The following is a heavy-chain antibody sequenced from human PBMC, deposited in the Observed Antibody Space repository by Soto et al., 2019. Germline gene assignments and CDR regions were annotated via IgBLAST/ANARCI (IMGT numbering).Heavy chain of an antibody. CDR1: GFTFSSYA. V-gene: IGHV3-30-3*01. CDR2: ISYDGSNK. J-gene: IGHJ2*01. D-gene: IGHD4-4*01. CDR3: ARPLWRNDYNWGYFDL. Sequence: QVQLVESGGGVVQPGRSLRLSCAASGFTFSSYAMHWVRQAPGKGLEWVAVISYDGSNKYYADSVKGRFTISRDNSKKTLYLQMNRLRAEDTAVYYCARPLWRNDYNWGYFDLWGRGTLVTVSS.